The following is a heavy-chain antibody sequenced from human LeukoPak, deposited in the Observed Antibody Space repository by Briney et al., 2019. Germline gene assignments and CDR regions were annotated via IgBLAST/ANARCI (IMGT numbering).Heavy chain of an antibody. D-gene: IGHD2-2*02. Sequence: ASVKVSCKASGYTFTGYYMHWVRQAPGQGLEWMGWINPNSGGTNYAQKFQGRVTMTRDTSISTAYMELSRLRSDDTAVYYCARDHCSSTSCYMYYYYMDVWGKGTTVTVSS. CDR2: INPNSGGT. CDR3: ARDHCSSTSCYMYYYYMDV. V-gene: IGHV1-2*02. CDR1: GYTFTGYY. J-gene: IGHJ6*03.